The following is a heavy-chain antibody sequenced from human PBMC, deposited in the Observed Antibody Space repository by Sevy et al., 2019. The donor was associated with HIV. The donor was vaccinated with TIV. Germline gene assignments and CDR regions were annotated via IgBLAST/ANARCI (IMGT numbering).Heavy chain of an antibody. Sequence: GGSLRLSCAASGFTFSSYAMSWVRQAPGKGLEWVSALRGSGGSTDYADSVKGRFTISRDNSKNTLYLQMNSLRAEDTAVYYCAKDPGSGWSYDYWGQGTLVTVSS. V-gene: IGHV3-23*01. CDR2: LRGSGGST. D-gene: IGHD6-19*01. J-gene: IGHJ4*02. CDR1: GFTFSSYA. CDR3: AKDPGSGWSYDY.